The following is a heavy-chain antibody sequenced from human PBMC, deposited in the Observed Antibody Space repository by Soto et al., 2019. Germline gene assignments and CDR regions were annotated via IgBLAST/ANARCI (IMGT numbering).Heavy chain of an antibody. V-gene: IGHV1-69*02. J-gene: IGHJ5*02. CDR1: GGTFRTYT. CDR3: ARSIQEDTGVAGPQDIWFAP. Sequence: QVQLVQSGAEVKRPGSSVKVSCQTSGGTFRTYTINWVRQAPGQGLEWMGRIIPILDVANYAQKFQGRVTITADKSTSTAHMELMSLRSEDTAVYYCARSIQEDTGVAGPQDIWFAPWGQGALVTVAS. D-gene: IGHD6-19*01. CDR2: IIPILDVA.